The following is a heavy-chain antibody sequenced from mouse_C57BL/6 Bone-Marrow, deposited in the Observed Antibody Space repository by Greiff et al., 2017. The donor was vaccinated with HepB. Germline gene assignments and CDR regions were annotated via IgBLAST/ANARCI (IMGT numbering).Heavy chain of an antibody. CDR2: INPYNSDT. D-gene: IGHD2-2*01. CDR3: ARSGGYDGYYYAMDY. J-gene: IGHJ4*01. V-gene: IGHV1-20*01. CDR1: GYSFTGYF. Sequence: VQLQQSGPELVKPGDSVKISCKASGYSFTGYFMNWVMQSHGKSLEWIGRINPYNSDTFYNQKFKGKATLTVDKSSSTAHMELRSLTSEDSAVYYCARSGGYDGYYYAMDYWGQGTSVTVSS.